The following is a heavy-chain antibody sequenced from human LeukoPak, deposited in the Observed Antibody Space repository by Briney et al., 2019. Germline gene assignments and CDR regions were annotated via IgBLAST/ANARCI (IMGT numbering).Heavy chain of an antibody. D-gene: IGHD2-2*01. CDR2: IYSGGST. J-gene: IGHJ3*02. V-gene: IGHV3-53*01. Sequence: PGGSLRLSCAASGFTVSSNYMSWVRQAPGKGLEWVSVIYSGGSTYYADSVKGRFTISRDNSKNTLYLQMNSLRAEDTAVYYCARVSSSTGLGGAFDIWGQGTMVTVSS. CDR1: GFTVSSNY. CDR3: ARVSSSTGLGGAFDI.